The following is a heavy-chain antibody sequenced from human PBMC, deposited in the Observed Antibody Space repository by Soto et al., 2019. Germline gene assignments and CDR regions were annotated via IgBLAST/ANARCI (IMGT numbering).Heavy chain of an antibody. Sequence: GGSLRLSCAASGFTFSSYAMSWVRQAPGKGLEGLEWVSVIYSGGSTYYADSVKGRFTISRDNSKNTLYLQMNSLRAEDTAVYYCARDLGGRIDAFDIWGQGTMVTVSS. D-gene: IGHD3-16*01. V-gene: IGHV3-66*01. J-gene: IGHJ3*02. CDR1: GFTFSSYA. CDR2: IYSGGST. CDR3: ARDLGGRIDAFDI.